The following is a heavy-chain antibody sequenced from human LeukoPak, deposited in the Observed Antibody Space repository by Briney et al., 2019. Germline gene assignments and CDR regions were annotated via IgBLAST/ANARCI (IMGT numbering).Heavy chain of an antibody. CDR1: GGSISSGGYY. Sequence: SQTLSLTCTVSGGSISSGGYYWSWIRQHPGKALEWIGYIYYSRSTYYNPSLKSRVTISVDTSKNQFSLKLSSVTAADTAVYYCASLTMGGDYYYYYGMDVWGQGTTVTVSS. CDR3: ASLTMGGDYYYYYGMDV. D-gene: IGHD3-10*01. V-gene: IGHV4-31*03. J-gene: IGHJ6*02. CDR2: IYYSRST.